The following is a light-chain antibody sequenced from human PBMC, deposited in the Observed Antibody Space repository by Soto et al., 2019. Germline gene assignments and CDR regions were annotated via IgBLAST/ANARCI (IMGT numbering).Light chain of an antibody. V-gene: IGKV3-15*01. Sequence: EVVMTQSPATLSVSPGESATLSCRASHSVSSSLAWYQQKPGQTPRLLIYGASTRATGVPARFSGSGSGTEFTLTISSLQSEDFTIYYCQYYNNWLATFGGGTKVDIK. J-gene: IGKJ4*01. CDR3: QYYNNWLAT. CDR1: HSVSSS. CDR2: GAS.